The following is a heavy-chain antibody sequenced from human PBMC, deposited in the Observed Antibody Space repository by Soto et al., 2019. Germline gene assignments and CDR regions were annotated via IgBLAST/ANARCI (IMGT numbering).Heavy chain of an antibody. CDR3: ARVPVKVAAGTAWLDP. CDR2: IKEDGSEK. J-gene: IGHJ5*02. Sequence: EVQVVESGGGLVQLGGSLRLSCAASGFTFSKYWMSWVRQAPGKGLEWVANIKEDGSEKYYVDSVKGRFTISRDNAKNSLYLQMNSLRAEDTAVYYCARVPVKVAAGTAWLDPWGQGTLVTVSS. D-gene: IGHD6-13*01. CDR1: GFTFSKYW. V-gene: IGHV3-7*01.